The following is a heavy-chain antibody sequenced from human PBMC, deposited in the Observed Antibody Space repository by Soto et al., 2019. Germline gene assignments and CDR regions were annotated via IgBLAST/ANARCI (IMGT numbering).Heavy chain of an antibody. CDR2: INHSGST. Sequence: SETLSLTCAVYGGSFSGYYWSWIRQPPGKGLEWIGEINHSGSTNYNPSLKSRVTISVDTSKNQFSLKLSSVTAADTAVYYCARGHYDILTGYYGFGYWFDPWGQGTRVTVSS. CDR3: ARGHYDILTGYYGFGYWFDP. CDR1: GGSFSGYY. V-gene: IGHV4-34*01. D-gene: IGHD3-9*01. J-gene: IGHJ5*02.